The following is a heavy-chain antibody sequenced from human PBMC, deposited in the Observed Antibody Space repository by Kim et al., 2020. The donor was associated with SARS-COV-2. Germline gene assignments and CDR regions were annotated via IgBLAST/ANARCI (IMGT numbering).Heavy chain of an antibody. Sequence: SETLSLTCTVSGGSISSGGYYWSWIRQHPGKGLEWIGYIYYSGSTYYNPSLKSRVTISVDTSKNQFSLKLSSVTAADTAVYYCARDLRVRGVIYYFDYWGQGTLVTVSS. J-gene: IGHJ4*02. D-gene: IGHD3-10*01. CDR1: GGSISSGGYY. CDR2: IYYSGST. CDR3: ARDLRVRGVIYYFDY. V-gene: IGHV4-31*03.